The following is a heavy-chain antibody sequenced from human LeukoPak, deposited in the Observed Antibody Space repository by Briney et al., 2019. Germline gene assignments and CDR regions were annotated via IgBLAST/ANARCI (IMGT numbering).Heavy chain of an antibody. CDR3: AREDSSGYFDY. Sequence: PGGSLRLSCAASGFTFSSYGMHWVRQAPGKGLEWVAVIWYDGSNKYYADSVKGRFTISRDNSKNTLYLQMNGLRAEDTAVYYCAREDSSGYFDYWGQGTLVTVSS. CDR1: GFTFSSYG. CDR2: IWYDGSNK. D-gene: IGHD3-22*01. V-gene: IGHV3-33*01. J-gene: IGHJ4*02.